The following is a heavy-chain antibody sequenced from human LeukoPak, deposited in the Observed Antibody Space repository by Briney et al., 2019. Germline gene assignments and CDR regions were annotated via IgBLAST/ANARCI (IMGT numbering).Heavy chain of an antibody. D-gene: IGHD6-6*01. CDR2: ISYDGSNK. CDR1: GFTFSSYG. Sequence: GGSLRLSCAAPGFTFSSYGMHWVRQAPGKGLEWVAVISYDGSNKYYADSVKGRFTISRDNSKNTLYLQMNSLRAEDTAVYYCAREWQLAFDYWGQGTLVTVSS. J-gene: IGHJ4*02. CDR3: AREWQLAFDY. V-gene: IGHV3-30*03.